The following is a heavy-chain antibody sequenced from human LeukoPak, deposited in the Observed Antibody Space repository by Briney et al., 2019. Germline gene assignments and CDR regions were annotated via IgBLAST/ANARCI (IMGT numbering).Heavy chain of an antibody. CDR2: ISWNSGSI. CDR3: AKTPVGYYDSSGYYYQGLYYFDY. CDR1: GFTFSSYA. V-gene: IGHV3-9*01. D-gene: IGHD3-22*01. J-gene: IGHJ4*02. Sequence: GGSLRLSCAASGFTFSSYAMHWVRQAPGKGLEWVSGISWNSGSIGYADSVKGRFTISRDNAKNSLYLQMNSLRAEDTALYYCAKTPVGYYDSSGYYYQGLYYFDYWGQGTLVTVSS.